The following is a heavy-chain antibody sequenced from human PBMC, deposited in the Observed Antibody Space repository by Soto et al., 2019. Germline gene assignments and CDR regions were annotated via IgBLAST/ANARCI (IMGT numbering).Heavy chain of an antibody. CDR3: SYYYDSSGYYTGSAFDI. CDR2: IIPIFGTA. J-gene: IGHJ3*02. Sequence: GASVKVSCKASGGTFSSYAISWVRQAPGQGLEWMGGIIPIFGTANYAQKFQGRVTITADESTSTAYMELSSLRSEDTAVYYCSYYYDSSGYYTGSAFDIWGQGXMVTVSS. V-gene: IGHV1-69*13. D-gene: IGHD3-22*01. CDR1: GGTFSSYA.